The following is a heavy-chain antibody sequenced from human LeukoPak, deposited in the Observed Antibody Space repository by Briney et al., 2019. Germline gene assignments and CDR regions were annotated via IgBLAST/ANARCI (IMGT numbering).Heavy chain of an antibody. V-gene: IGHV1-24*01. CDR3: ARDRTPPYSGYNRYWFDP. J-gene: IGHJ5*02. Sequence: ASVKVSCKVSGYTLTELSMHWVRQAPGKGLEWMGGFDPEDGETIYAQKFQGRVTMTEDTSTDTAYMELSSLSSDDTAVYYCARDRTPPYSGYNRYWFDPWGQGTLVTVSS. D-gene: IGHD5-12*01. CDR1: GYTLTELS. CDR2: FDPEDGET.